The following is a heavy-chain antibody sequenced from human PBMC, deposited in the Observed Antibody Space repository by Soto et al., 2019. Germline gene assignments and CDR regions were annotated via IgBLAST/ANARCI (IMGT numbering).Heavy chain of an antibody. D-gene: IGHD6-13*01. CDR1: GFSIITYY. CDR3: ARDRREAVAGYTLDN. CDR2: IYSSGDT. J-gene: IGHJ4*02. Sequence: TLPLTCTFSGFSIITYYWSGVRQPAGKGLEWIGRIYSSGDTDYTSSLKSRVTMSIDTSKNQFSLKLNSVTAADTAVYYCARDRREAVAGYTLDNWGKGMLVTVYS. V-gene: IGHV4-4*07.